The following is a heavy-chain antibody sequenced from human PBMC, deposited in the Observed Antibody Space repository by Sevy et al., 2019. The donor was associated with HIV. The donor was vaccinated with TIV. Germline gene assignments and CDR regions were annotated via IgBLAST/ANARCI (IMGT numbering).Heavy chain of an antibody. J-gene: IGHJ4*02. CDR1: GGSISSYY. CDR3: MTGRFVDTAMDLKGYFDY. V-gene: IGHV4-59*01. D-gene: IGHD5-18*01. CDR2: IYYSGST. Sequence: SESLSLTCTVSGGSISSYYWSWIRQPPGKGLEWIGYIYYSGSTNYNPSLKSRVTISVDTSKNQFSLKLSSVTAADTAVHYCMTGRFVDTAMDLKGYFDYWGQGTLVTVSS.